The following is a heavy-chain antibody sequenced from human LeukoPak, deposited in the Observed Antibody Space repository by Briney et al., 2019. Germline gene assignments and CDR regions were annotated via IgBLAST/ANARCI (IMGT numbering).Heavy chain of an antibody. J-gene: IGHJ4*02. Sequence: GGSLRLSCAASGFTFSSYGMHWVRQAPGKGLEWVAFIRYDGSNKYYADSVKGRFTISRDNSKNTLYLQMNSLRAEDTAVYYCAKDLRFPIGYCSSTSCYEGYYFDYWGQGTLVTVSS. CDR2: IRYDGSNK. CDR1: GFTFSSYG. CDR3: AKDLRFPIGYCSSTSCYEGYYFDY. D-gene: IGHD2-2*01. V-gene: IGHV3-30*02.